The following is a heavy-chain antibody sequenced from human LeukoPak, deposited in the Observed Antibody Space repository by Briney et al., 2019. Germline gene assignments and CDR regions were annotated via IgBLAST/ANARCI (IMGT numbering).Heavy chain of an antibody. D-gene: IGHD6-19*01. V-gene: IGHV4-39*01. CDR1: GGSIRSSSYY. Sequence: SETLSLTCTVSGGSIRSSSYYWGWIRQPPGKGLEWIGSIYYSGSTYYNASLKSRGTISVDTSKNQFSLKLNSVTAADTAVYFCARLVVAVAGTGYFDYWGQGTLVTVSS. CDR2: IYYSGST. J-gene: IGHJ4*02. CDR3: ARLVVAVAGTGYFDY.